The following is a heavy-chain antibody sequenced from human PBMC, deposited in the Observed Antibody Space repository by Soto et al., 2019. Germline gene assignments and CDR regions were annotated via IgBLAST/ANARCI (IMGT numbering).Heavy chain of an antibody. J-gene: IGHJ6*02. D-gene: IGHD6-19*01. CDR1: GYTFTSYD. CDR3: ARFREAPVQAVAGTPYYYYYGMDV. CDR2: MNPNSGNT. Sequence: ASVKVSCKASGYTFTSYDINWVRQATGQGLEWMGWMNPNSGNTGYAQKFQGRVTMTRNTSISTAYMELSSLRSEDTAVYYCARFREAPVQAVAGTPYYYYYGMDVWGQGTTVTVSS. V-gene: IGHV1-8*01.